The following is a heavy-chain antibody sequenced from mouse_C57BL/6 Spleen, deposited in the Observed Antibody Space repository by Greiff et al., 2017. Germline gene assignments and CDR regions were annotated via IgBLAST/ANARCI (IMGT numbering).Heavy chain of an antibody. Sequence: QVQLQQSGPELVKPGASVKISCKASGYAFSSSWMNWVKQRPGKGLEWIGRIYPGDGDTNYNGKFKGKATLTADKSSSTAYMQLSSLTSEDSAVYFCAREGIYYGNYVGAMDYWGQGTSVTVSS. J-gene: IGHJ4*01. CDR3: AREGIYYGNYVGAMDY. V-gene: IGHV1-82*01. CDR1: GYAFSSSW. CDR2: IYPGDGDT. D-gene: IGHD2-1*01.